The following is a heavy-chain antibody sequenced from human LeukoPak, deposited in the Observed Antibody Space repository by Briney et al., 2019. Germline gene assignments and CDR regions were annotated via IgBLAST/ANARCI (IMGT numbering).Heavy chain of an antibody. CDR1: GGTFSSYA. CDR3: ARSTMIVVPPGY. J-gene: IGHJ4*02. V-gene: IGHV1-69*06. D-gene: IGHD3-22*01. CDR2: IIPIFGTA. Sequence: GASVKVSCKASGGTFSSYAISWVRQAPGQGLEWMGGIIPIFGTANYAQKFQGRVTITADKSTSTAYMELSSLRSEDTAVYYCARSTMIVVPPGYWGQGTLVTVSS.